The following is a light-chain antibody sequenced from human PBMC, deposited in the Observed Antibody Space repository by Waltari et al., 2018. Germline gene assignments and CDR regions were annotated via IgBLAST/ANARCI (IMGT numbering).Light chain of an antibody. CDR3: QQYNNWPPWT. V-gene: IGKV3-15*01. CDR1: QSVGSN. CDR2: GAS. Sequence: EMVMTQSPATLSVSPGERATLSCRASQSVGSNLAWYQQKPGQAPRLLIYGASTRATGIPARFSGSGSGTEFTLTISSLQSEDFAVYHCQQYNNWPPWTFGQGTKVEIK. J-gene: IGKJ1*01.